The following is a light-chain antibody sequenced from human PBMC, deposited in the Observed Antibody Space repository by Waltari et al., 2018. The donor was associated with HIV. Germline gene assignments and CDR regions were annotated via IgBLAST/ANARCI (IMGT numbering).Light chain of an antibody. J-gene: IGKJ2*03. Sequence: EIVLTQSPATLSLSPGERATLSCRASQSVGSILAWYQQKPGQAPRLLMYDVSKKATYNPGRFSCSGAGTGFTLTISSVEPGDFAVYYCQQRSNRPRGYSFGQGTKVE. CDR3: QQRSNRPRGYS. V-gene: IGKV3-11*01. CDR1: QSVGSI. CDR2: DVS.